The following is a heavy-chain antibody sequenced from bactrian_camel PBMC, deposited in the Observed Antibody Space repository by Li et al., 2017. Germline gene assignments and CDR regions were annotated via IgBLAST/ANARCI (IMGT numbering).Heavy chain of an antibody. V-gene: IGHV3S25*01. J-gene: IGHJ4*01. Sequence: QLVESGGGSVQAGGSLRLSCAASGYTYSRNCTAWFRQAPGKEREGVARIATGSGNTYYANSVKGRFTISQDSARITAYLQMASLKPEDTAVYYCVPVALEERDGLVSCARWSQGTQVTVS. CDR1: GYTYSRNC. D-gene: IGHD1*01. CDR2: IATGSGNT.